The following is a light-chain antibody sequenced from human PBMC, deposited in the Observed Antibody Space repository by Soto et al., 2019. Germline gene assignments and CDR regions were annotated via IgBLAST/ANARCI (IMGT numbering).Light chain of an antibody. CDR1: SSNIGANYD. J-gene: IGLJ1*01. Sequence: SVLSQPPSVFGAPGQRITISCIGSSSNIGANYDVHWYRQVPGTAPKLLMSGDNNRPSGVADRFSGSKSGTSASLAITRLQAEEEAEYYSKSYDSSLDRDFGAGTKVT. CDR2: GDN. CDR3: KSYDSSLDRD. V-gene: IGLV1-40*01.